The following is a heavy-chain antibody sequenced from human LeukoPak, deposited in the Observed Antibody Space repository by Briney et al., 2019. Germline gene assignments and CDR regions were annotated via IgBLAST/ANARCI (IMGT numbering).Heavy chain of an antibody. CDR3: ARAPSTYYGSGSYYYYYGMDV. CDR1: GGSISSYY. V-gene: IGHV4-4*07. CDR2: IYTNGST. D-gene: IGHD3-10*01. Sequence: SETLSLTCTVSGGSISSYYWSWIRQPAGKGLEWIGRIYTNGSTNYNPSLKSRVTMSVDTSKNQFSLKLSSVTAADTAVYYCARAPSTYYGSGSYYYYYGMDVWGQGTTVTVSS. J-gene: IGHJ6*02.